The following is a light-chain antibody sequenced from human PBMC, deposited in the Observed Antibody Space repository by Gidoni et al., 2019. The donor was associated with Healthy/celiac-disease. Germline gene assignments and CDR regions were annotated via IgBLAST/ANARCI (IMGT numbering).Light chain of an antibody. V-gene: IGKV3-15*01. CDR1: QSVSSN. CDR2: CAS. Sequence: EIVMTQSPATLSVSPGERATLSCMTSQSVSSNLAWYQQTPGQAPRLLIYCASTRATGIPDRFSGSGSGKEVTLTISSLQSEDFAVYYCQQYNNWPQKFGQGTKVEIK. CDR3: QQYNNWPQK. J-gene: IGKJ1*01.